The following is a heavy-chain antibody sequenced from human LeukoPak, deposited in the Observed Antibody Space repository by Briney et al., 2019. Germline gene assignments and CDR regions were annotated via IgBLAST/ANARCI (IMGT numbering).Heavy chain of an antibody. J-gene: IGHJ4*02. CDR3: ARHGPGYSFDY. D-gene: IGHD5-18*01. CDR1: GFTFSGYE. Sequence: GGSLRLSCAASGFTFSGYEMNWVRQAPGKGLEWISCISTSGDTLYYADSVKGQFTISRDNARNSLYLQVNSLRAEDTAVYYCARHGPGYSFDYWGQGTLVTVSS. V-gene: IGHV3-48*03. CDR2: ISTSGDTL.